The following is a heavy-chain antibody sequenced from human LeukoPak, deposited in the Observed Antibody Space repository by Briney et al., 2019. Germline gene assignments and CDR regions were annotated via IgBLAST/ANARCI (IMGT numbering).Heavy chain of an antibody. J-gene: IGHJ6*03. Sequence: GGALRLSCAASGFTFSSYSMNWVRQAPGKGLEWVSSISSGSSYIYYADSVKGRFTISRDNAKNSLYLQMNSLSAEDTAVYYCACTSGYDFSSYYYYYMDVWGKGTTVTVSS. CDR3: ACTSGYDFSSYYYYYMDV. V-gene: IGHV3-21*01. CDR2: ISSGSSYI. D-gene: IGHD5-12*01. CDR1: GFTFSSYS.